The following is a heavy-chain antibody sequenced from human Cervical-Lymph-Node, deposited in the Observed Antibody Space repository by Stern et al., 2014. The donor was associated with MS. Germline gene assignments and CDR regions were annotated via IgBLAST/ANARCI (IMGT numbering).Heavy chain of an antibody. CDR1: GFSFSNHG. CDR2: IWYDGSKK. Sequence: VQLVESGGGVVQPGSSLRLSCAASGFSFSNHGMHWVRQAPGKGLEWVAVIWYDGSKKYYADSVKGRFTISRDSSKNTVYLQMNSLRVEDTAMYYCARADGTVGSDYWGQGTLVTVSS. D-gene: IGHD4-11*01. CDR3: ARADGTVGSDY. V-gene: IGHV3-33*01. J-gene: IGHJ4*02.